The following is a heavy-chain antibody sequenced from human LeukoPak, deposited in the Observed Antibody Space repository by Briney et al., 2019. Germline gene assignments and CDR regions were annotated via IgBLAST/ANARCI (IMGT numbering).Heavy chain of an antibody. J-gene: IGHJ4*02. CDR3: ARQHQLSSGYPYYFDY. V-gene: IGHV4-59*08. Sequence: SETLSLTCTVSGGSISSYYWSWIRQPPGKGLEWIGYIYYSGSTNYNPSLKSRVTISVDTSKNQFSLKLSSVTAADTAVYYCARQHQLSSGYPYYFDYWGQGTLVTVSS. D-gene: IGHD3-22*01. CDR2: IYYSGST. CDR1: GGSISSYY.